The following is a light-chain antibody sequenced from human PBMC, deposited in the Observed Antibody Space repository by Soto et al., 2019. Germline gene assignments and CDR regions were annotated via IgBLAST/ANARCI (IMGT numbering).Light chain of an antibody. CDR3: QQLES. J-gene: IGKJ3*01. CDR2: DAS. Sequence: EIVLTQSPATLSLSPGERATLSCRASQSVSSYLAWYQQKPGQAPRLLIYDASNRATGIPARFSGSGSGTDFTLTISILEPEDFAVYYCQQLESFGPGTKVDIK. CDR1: QSVSSY. V-gene: IGKV3-11*01.